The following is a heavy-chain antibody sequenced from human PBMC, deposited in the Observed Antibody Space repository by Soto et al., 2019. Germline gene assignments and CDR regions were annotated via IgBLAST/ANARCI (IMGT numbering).Heavy chain of an antibody. V-gene: IGHV1-18*01. CDR3: ARDQNYYDSSGSITPRGAFDI. Sequence: ASVKGSCKASGYTFTSYGISWVRQAPGQGLEWMGWISAYNGNTNYAQKLQGRVTMTTDTSTSTAYMELRSLRSDDTAVYYCARDQNYYDSSGSITPRGAFDIWGQGTMVTVSS. D-gene: IGHD3-22*01. CDR1: GYTFTSYG. CDR2: ISAYNGNT. J-gene: IGHJ3*02.